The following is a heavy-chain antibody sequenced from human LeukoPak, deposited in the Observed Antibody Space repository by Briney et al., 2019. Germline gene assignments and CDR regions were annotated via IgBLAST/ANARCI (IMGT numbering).Heavy chain of an antibody. CDR2: ISYDGSNK. D-gene: IGHD6-19*01. J-gene: IGHJ5*02. CDR3: ARDSEGLVTPGGNWFDP. Sequence: PGRSLRLSCAASGFTFSSYAMHWVRQAPGKGLEWVAVISYDGSNKYYADSVKGRFTISRDNSKNTLYLQMNSPRAEDTAVYYCARDSEGLVTPGGNWFDPWGQGTLVTVSS. CDR1: GFTFSSYA. V-gene: IGHV3-30-3*01.